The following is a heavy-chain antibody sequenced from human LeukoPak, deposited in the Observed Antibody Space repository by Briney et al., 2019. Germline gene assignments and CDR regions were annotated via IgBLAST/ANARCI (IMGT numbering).Heavy chain of an antibody. J-gene: IGHJ4*02. V-gene: IGHV3-11*01. CDR2: ITSSGNAI. CDR1: GFIFSDYY. Sequence: GGSLRLSCAASGFIFSDYYMSWIRQAPGKGLEWVSYITSSGNAIYYADSVKGRFTISRDNAKNSLYLQMNSLRAEDTAVYYCAREGQLVIGPVTGWGQGKLVTVSS. D-gene: IGHD6-6*01. CDR3: AREGQLVIGPVTG.